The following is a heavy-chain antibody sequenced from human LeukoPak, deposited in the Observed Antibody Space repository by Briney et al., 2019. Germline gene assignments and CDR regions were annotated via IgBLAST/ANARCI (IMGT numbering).Heavy chain of an antibody. Sequence: GGSLRLSCAASRFTFSSYAMSWVRQAPGKGLEWVSAISGSGGSTYYADSVKGRFTISRDNSKNTLYLQMNSLRAEDTAVYYCAKDLRVVAATDPIQIFDYWGQGTLVTVSS. J-gene: IGHJ4*02. D-gene: IGHD2-15*01. V-gene: IGHV3-23*01. CDR3: AKDLRVVAATDPIQIFDY. CDR2: ISGSGGST. CDR1: RFTFSSYA.